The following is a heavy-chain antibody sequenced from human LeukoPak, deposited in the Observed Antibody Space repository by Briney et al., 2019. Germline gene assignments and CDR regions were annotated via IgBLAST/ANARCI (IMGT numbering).Heavy chain of an antibody. J-gene: IGHJ5*02. CDR3: ARGGSYYLGDWFDP. CDR2: IYTSGST. CDR1: GGSISSGSYY. Sequence: SQTLSLTCTVSGGSISSGSYYWSWIRQPAGKGLEWIGRIYTSGSTNYNPSLKSRVTISVDTSKNQFSLKLSSVTAADTAVYYCARGGSYYLGDWFDPWGQGTLVTVSS. D-gene: IGHD3-10*01. V-gene: IGHV4-61*02.